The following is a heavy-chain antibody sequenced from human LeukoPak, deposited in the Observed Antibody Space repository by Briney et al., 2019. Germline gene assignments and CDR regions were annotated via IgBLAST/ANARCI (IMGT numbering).Heavy chain of an antibody. CDR3: ARDSSGYGGLDY. Sequence: SGGSLRLSCAASGFTFDDYGMSWVRQAPGKGLEWVSVIYSGGSTYYADSVKGRFTISRDNSKNTLYLQMNSLRAEDTAVYYCARDSSGYGGLDYWGQGTLVTVSS. CDR1: GFTFDDYG. V-gene: IGHV3-66*01. J-gene: IGHJ4*02. CDR2: IYSGGST. D-gene: IGHD3-22*01.